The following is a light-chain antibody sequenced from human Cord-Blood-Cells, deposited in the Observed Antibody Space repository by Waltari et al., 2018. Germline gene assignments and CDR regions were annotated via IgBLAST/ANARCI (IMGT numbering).Light chain of an antibody. CDR1: QDIRNE. Sequence: DIQMTKSPSSLSASVDDRVTITCRASQDIRNELGWYQQKPGKAPKRLIYAASSLQSGVPSRFSGSGSGTEFTLTISSLQPEDFATYYCLQHNSYPWTFGQGTKVEIK. CDR3: LQHNSYPWT. V-gene: IGKV1-17*01. CDR2: AAS. J-gene: IGKJ1*01.